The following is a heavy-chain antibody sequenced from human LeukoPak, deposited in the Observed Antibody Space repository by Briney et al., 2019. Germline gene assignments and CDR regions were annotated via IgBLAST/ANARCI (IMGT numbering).Heavy chain of an antibody. CDR2: IYYSGST. CDR3: ARDRVQNFDY. Sequence: PSETLSLTCTVSGGSISSYYWSWIRQPPGKGLEWIGYIYYSGSTNYNPSLKSRVTISVDTSKNQFSLKLSSVTAADTAVYYCARDRVQNFDYWGQGTLVTVSS. D-gene: IGHD1-1*01. J-gene: IGHJ4*02. CDR1: GGSISSYY. V-gene: IGHV4-59*12.